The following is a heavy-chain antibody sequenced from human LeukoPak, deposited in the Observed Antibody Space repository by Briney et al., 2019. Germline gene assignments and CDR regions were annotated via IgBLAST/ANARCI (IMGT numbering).Heavy chain of an antibody. CDR1: GGSISSGDYY. CDR3: ARGSDVYLFDY. D-gene: IGHD2-2*01. CDR2: IYYSGST. V-gene: IGHV4-30-4*08. J-gene: IGHJ4*02. Sequence: SETLSLTCTVSGGSISSGDYYWSWIRQPPGKGLEWIGYIYYSGSTYYSPSLKSRVTISVDTSKNQFSLKLSSVTAADTAVYYCARGSDVYLFDYWGQGTLVTVSS.